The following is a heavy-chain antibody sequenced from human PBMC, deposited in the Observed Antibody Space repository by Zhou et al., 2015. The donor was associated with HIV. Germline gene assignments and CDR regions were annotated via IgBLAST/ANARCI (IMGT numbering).Heavy chain of an antibody. Sequence: QVQLVQSGAEVKKPGSSVKVSCKASGGTFSSYAISWVRQAPGQGLEWMGGIIPIFGTANYAQKFQGRVTITADESTSTAYMELSSLRSEDTAVYYCARAEWELSSAQDYYYYYGMDVWGQGTTGHRLL. CDR3: ARAEWELSSAQDYYYYYGMDV. V-gene: IGHV1-69*12. CDR2: IIPIFGTA. D-gene: IGHD1-26*01. J-gene: IGHJ6*02. CDR1: GGTFSSYA.